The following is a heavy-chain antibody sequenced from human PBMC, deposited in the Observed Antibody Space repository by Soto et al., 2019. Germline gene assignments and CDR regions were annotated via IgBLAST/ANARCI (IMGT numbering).Heavy chain of an antibody. D-gene: IGHD3-3*01. J-gene: IGHJ4*02. V-gene: IGHV3-23*01. CDR3: AKDSEAYYDFWSGYYTWEPAVDY. CDR1: GFTFSSYA. CDR2: ISGSGGST. Sequence: QPGGSLRLSCAASGFTFSSYAMSWVRQAPGNGLEWVSAISGSGGSTYYADSVKGRFTISRDNSKNTLYLQMNSLRAEDTAVYYCAKDSEAYYDFWSGYYTWEPAVDYWGQGTLVTVSS.